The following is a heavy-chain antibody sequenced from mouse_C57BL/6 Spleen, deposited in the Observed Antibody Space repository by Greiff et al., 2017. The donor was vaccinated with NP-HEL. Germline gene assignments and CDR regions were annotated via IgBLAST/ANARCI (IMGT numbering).Heavy chain of an antibody. CDR3: TRALYGSSYQYYFDY. CDR2: ISSGGDYI. CDR1: GFTFSSYA. Sequence: EVKVVESGEGLVKPGGSLKLSCAASGFTFSSYAMSWVRQTPEKRLEWVAYISSGGDYIYYADTVKGRFTISRDNARNTLYLQMSSLKSEDTAMYYCTRALYGSSYQYYFDYWGQGTTLTVSS. D-gene: IGHD1-1*01. J-gene: IGHJ2*01. V-gene: IGHV5-9-1*02.